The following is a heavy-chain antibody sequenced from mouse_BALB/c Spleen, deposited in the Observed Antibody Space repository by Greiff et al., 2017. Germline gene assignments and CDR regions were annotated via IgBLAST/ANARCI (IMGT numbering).Heavy chain of an antibody. CDR1: GFTFSSYT. CDR2: ISNGGGST. Sequence: EVKVVESGGGLVQPGGSLKLSCAASGFTFSSYTMSWVRQTPEKRLEWVAYISNGGGSTYYPDTVKGRFTISRDNAKNTLYLQMSSLKSEDTAMYYCARQRTPSSGLDYWGQGTTLTVSS. CDR3: ARQRTPSSGLDY. D-gene: IGHD1-1*01. J-gene: IGHJ2*01. V-gene: IGHV5-12-2*01.